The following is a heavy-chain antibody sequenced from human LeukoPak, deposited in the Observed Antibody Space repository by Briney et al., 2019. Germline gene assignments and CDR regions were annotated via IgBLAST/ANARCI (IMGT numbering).Heavy chain of an antibody. CDR2: INHSGFT. CDR3: AASGWTPGLDY. V-gene: IGHV4-34*01. D-gene: IGHD6-19*01. CDR1: SGSFSGYY. Sequence: SETLSLTRAIYSGSFSGYYWNWIRQPPGKGLEWIGEINHSGFTNYNPSLNSRVTMSVDTSKNQFSLNLTSVTAADTAVYYCAASGWTPGLDYWGQGTPVTVSS. J-gene: IGHJ4*02.